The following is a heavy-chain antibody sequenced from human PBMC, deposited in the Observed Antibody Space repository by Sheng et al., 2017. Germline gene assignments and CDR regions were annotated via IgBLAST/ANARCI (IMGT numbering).Heavy chain of an antibody. D-gene: IGHD3-16*01. CDR2: IIPILGIA. CDR1: GGTFSSYT. V-gene: IGHV1-69*08. CDR3: ARDQGYDYVWGSYSNWFDP. J-gene: IGHJ5*02. Sequence: QVQLVQSGAEVKKPGSSVKVSCKASGGTFSSYTISWVRQAPGQGLEWMGRIIPILGIANYAQKFQGRVTITADKSTSTAYMELSSLRSEDTAVYYCARDQGYDYVWGSYSNWFDPWGQGTLVTVSS.